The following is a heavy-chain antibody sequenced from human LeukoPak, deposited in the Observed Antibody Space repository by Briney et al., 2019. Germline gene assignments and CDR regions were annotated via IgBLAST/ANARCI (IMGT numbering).Heavy chain of an antibody. D-gene: IGHD4-11*01. CDR2: IRYGGSNK. CDR1: GFTFSSYA. CDR3: AKDHDYSNLHDAFDI. V-gene: IGHV3-30*02. Sequence: GGSLRLSCAASGFTFSSYAMSWVRQAPGKGLEWVAFIRYGGSNKYYADSVKGRFTISRDNSKNTLYLQMNSLRAEDTAVYYCAKDHDYSNLHDAFDIWGQGTMVTVSS. J-gene: IGHJ3*02.